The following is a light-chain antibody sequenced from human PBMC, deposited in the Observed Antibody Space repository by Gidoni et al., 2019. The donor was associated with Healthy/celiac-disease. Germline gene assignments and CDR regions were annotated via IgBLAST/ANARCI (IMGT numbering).Light chain of an antibody. CDR3: QQRSNWPLIT. CDR2: DAS. CDR1: QSVSSY. Sequence: EIVLTQSPATLSLSPGERATRSCRASQSVSSYLAWYQQKPGQAPRLLIYDASNRATGIPARFSGSESGTDFTLTISSLEPEDFAVYYCQQRSNWPLITFGQGTRLEIK. V-gene: IGKV3-11*01. J-gene: IGKJ5*01.